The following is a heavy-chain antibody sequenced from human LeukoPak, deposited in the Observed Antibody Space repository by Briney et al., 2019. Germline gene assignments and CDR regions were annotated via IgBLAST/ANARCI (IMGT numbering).Heavy chain of an antibody. Sequence: PSETLSLTCAVYGGSISAYYWSWIRQPPGKGLEWIGYIYTSGSTNYNPSLKSRVTISVDTSKNQFSLKLSSVTAADTAVYYCARLSGLYSSSFFDYWGQGTLVTVSS. J-gene: IGHJ4*02. CDR3: ARLSGLYSSSFFDY. CDR2: IYTSGST. D-gene: IGHD6-6*01. V-gene: IGHV4-4*09. CDR1: GGSISAYY.